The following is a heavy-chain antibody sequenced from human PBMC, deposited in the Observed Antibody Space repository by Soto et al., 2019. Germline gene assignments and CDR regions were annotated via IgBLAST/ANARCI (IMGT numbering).Heavy chain of an antibody. CDR3: VCGSGPERPFSY. J-gene: IGHJ4*02. CDR1: GYTFTGYY. D-gene: IGHD6-19*01. V-gene: IGHV1-2*02. CDR2: INPNSGGT. Sequence: ASVKVSCKASGYTFTGYYMHWVRQAPGQGLEWTGWINPNSGGTNYAQKFQGRVTMTRDTSISTAYMELSRLRSDDTAVYYCVCGSGPERPFSYWGQGTLVTVSS.